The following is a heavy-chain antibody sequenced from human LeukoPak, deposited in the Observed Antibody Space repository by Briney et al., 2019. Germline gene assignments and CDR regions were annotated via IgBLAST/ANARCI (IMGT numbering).Heavy chain of an antibody. D-gene: IGHD2/OR15-2a*01. J-gene: IGHJ6*03. Sequence: PGGSLRLSCAASGFTFSSYWMHWVRQAPGKGLVWVSRINSDGSSTSYADSVKGRFTISRDNAKNSLYLQMNSLRAEDTAVYYCARDKLTSMDSNYYYYMDVWGKGTTVTVSS. CDR3: ARDKLTSMDSNYYYYMDV. CDR2: INSDGSST. CDR1: GFTFSSYW. V-gene: IGHV3-74*01.